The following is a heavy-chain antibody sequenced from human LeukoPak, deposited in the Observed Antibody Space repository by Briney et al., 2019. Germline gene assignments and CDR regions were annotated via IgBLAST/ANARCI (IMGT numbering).Heavy chain of an antibody. V-gene: IGHV1-18*01. D-gene: IGHD6-13*01. CDR3: ARDKAAAVYYFDY. J-gene: IGHJ4*02. CDR1: GYTFTSFG. Sequence: ASVKVSCKASGYTFTSFGISWVRQAPGQGLEWMGWISIYNGDTMYAQDFQGRVTMTTDTSTSTAYMELKSLTSDDTAVYCCARDKAAAVYYFDYWGQGTLVTVSS. CDR2: ISIYNGDT.